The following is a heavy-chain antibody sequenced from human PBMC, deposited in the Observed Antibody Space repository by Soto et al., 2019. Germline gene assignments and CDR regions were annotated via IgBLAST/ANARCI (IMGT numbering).Heavy chain of an antibody. V-gene: IGHV4-61*08. CDR1: SGSVNSGDYY. D-gene: IGHD1-20*01. CDR2: IYYSST. CDR3: ARTRDNNINYYYALDV. Sequence: SETLSLTCTVSSGSVNSGDYYWSWIRQPPGRGLEWIGYIYYSSTNYNPSLKSRVSISADTSKNQFSLKLSSVTAADTAVYYCARTRDNNINYYYALDVWGPGTTVTVSS. J-gene: IGHJ6*02.